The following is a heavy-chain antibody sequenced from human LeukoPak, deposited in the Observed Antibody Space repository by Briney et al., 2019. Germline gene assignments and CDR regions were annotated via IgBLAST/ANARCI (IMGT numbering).Heavy chain of an antibody. CDR1: GFTFSSYA. J-gene: IGHJ4*02. V-gene: IGHV3-23*01. CDR2: ISGTGGST. CDR3: AKESGDDGSGYYEVFDY. Sequence: PGGSLRLSCTASGFTFSSYAMSWVRQAPGKGLEWVSVISGTGGSTNHADSVKGRFTISRDNSKNTLYLQMNSLRAEDTAAYYCAKESGDDGSGYYEVFDYWGQGTPVTVSS. D-gene: IGHD3-22*01.